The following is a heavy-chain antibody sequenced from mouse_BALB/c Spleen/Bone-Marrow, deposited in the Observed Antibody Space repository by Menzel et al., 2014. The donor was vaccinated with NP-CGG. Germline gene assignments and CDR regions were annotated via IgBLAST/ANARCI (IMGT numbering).Heavy chain of an antibody. CDR1: GFTFSSFG. Sequence: EVKLMESGGGLVQPGGSRKLSCAASGFTFSSFGMHWVRQAPEKGLEWVAYISSGSSTIYYADTEKGRFTISRDNPKNTLSLQMTSLRSEDTAMYYCASRAYWGQGTLVTVSA. J-gene: IGHJ3*01. V-gene: IGHV5-17*02. CDR2: ISSGSSTI. CDR3: ASRAY.